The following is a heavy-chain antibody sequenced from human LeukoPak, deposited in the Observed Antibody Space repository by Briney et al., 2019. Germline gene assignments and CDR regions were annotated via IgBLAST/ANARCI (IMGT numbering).Heavy chain of an antibody. Sequence: PSETLSLTCSVSGGSISSSSYYWSWIRQPAGKGLEWIGRIYTSGSTNYNPSLKSRVTISVDTSKNQFSLKLSSVTAADTAVYYCARDRSIGSSRHFDYWGQGTLVTVSS. CDR2: IYTSGST. D-gene: IGHD6-13*01. J-gene: IGHJ4*02. V-gene: IGHV4-61*02. CDR1: GGSISSSSYY. CDR3: ARDRSIGSSRHFDY.